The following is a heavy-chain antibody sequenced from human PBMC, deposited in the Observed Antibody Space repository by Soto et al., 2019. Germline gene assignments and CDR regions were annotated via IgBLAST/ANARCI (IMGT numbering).Heavy chain of an antibody. V-gene: IGHV3-23*01. CDR2: IGTSAST. CDR3: ADLSGYCTSSNCD. Sequence: GGSLRLSCAASGFTFSSYSMSWVRQAPGKGLEWVSTIGTSASTYYGDSVRGRFTISRDNSRNTLYLQMNSLRAEDTAVYYCADLSGYCTSSNCDWGQGTLVTVSS. D-gene: IGHD2-2*01. J-gene: IGHJ4*02. CDR1: GFTFSSYS.